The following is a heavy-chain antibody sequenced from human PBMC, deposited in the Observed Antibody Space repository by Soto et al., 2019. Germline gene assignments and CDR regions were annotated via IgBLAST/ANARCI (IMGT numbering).Heavy chain of an antibody. J-gene: IGHJ4*02. Sequence: QVQLMQSGAEVKKPGASVKVSCKASGDTFTDYYIHWVQQAPGQGLVRMGTVNPSGGHTTYAQHFLGRVAMTRDTSTSTLYMELTSLTSDDTAIYYCARGGHVVVVTAALDYWGQGTLVTVSS. CDR1: GDTFTDYY. CDR3: ARGGHVVVVTAALDY. D-gene: IGHD2-21*02. CDR2: VNPSGGHT. V-gene: IGHV1-46*01.